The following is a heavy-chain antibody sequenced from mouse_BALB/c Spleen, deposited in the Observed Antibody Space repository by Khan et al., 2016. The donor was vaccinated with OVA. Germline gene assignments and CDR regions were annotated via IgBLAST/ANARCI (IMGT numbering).Heavy chain of an antibody. D-gene: IGHD1-1*01. CDR2: ISSGGSYT. J-gene: IGHJ2*01. V-gene: IGHV5-6-4*01. Sequence: EVELVESGGGLVRPGGSLKLSCAASGFSFSSYSMSWVRQTPEKRLEWVATISSGGSYTYHPDSVKGRFTISRDNAKNTQHLQVNSLRSEDTAMYYCTGHRCYYGSSPYFDYWGQGTTLTVSS. CDR3: TGHRCYYGSSPYFDY. CDR1: GFSFSSYS.